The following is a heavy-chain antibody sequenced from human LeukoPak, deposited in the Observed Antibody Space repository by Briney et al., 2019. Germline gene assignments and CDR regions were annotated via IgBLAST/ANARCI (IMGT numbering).Heavy chain of an antibody. CDR1: GFTFDDYA. V-gene: IGHV3-9*01. Sequence: GRSLRLSCAASGFTFDDYAMHWVRQAPGKGLEWVSGISRNSGSIGYADSVKGRFTISRDNAKNSLYLQMNGLRAEDTALYYCAKDLGYCSSTSCFRPTIYGMDVWGRGTTVTVSS. CDR3: AKDLGYCSSTSCFRPTIYGMDV. CDR2: ISRNSGSI. J-gene: IGHJ6*02. D-gene: IGHD2-2*01.